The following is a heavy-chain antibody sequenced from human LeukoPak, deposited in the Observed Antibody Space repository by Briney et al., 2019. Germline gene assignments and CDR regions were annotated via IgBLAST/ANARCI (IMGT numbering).Heavy chain of an antibody. CDR1: GGSISTYH. J-gene: IGHJ4*02. CDR2: ISDSGSS. D-gene: IGHD1-26*01. CDR3: ARCSGTYSGRLIDY. Sequence: SETLSLTCSVSGGSISTYHWTWIRQPPGKGLEWIGYISDSGSSNYNPSLRSRVTLSLDTSKNQFSLKLNSVTAADTAVYYCARCSGTYSGRLIDYWGQGTLVTVSS. V-gene: IGHV4-59*01.